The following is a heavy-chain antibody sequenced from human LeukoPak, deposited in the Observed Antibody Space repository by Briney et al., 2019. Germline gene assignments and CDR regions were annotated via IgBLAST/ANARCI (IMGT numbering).Heavy chain of an antibody. CDR1: GFTFSNYW. CDR3: ARATVVDY. V-gene: IGHV3-7*01. CDR2: IKEDGSEK. Sequence: GGSLRLSCAASGFTFSNYWMSWVRQAPGKGLEWVANIKEDGSEKHYVDSVKGRFTISRDNAKNSLYLQMNSLRAEDTAVYYCARATVVDYWGQGTLVTVSS. D-gene: IGHD4-23*01. J-gene: IGHJ4*02.